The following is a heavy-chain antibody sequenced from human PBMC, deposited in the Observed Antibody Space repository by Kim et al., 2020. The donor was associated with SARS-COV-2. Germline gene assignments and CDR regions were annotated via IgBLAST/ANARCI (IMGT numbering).Heavy chain of an antibody. CDR3: SRGGHGPHIVATGSFVY. CDR2: INHSGST. CDR1: GGSFSGYY. Sequence: SETLSLTCAVYGGSFSGYYWSWIRQPPGKGLEWIGEINHSGSTNYNPSLKSRVTISVDTSKNQFSLKLSSVTAADTALYYCSRGGHGPHIVATGSFVYWGQGTLVTVSS. V-gene: IGHV4-34*01. J-gene: IGHJ4*02. D-gene: IGHD5-12*01.